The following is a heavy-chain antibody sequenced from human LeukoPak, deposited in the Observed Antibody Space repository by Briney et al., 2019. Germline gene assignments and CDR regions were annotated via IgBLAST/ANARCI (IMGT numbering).Heavy chain of an antibody. D-gene: IGHD6-13*01. CDR1: GYSFTNDW. CDR2: IDPSDAST. Sequence: GESLKISCTGSGYSFTNDWISWLRHAPGKGLEWMGRIDPSDASTNYSPSFQGHVTISVDKSLSTAYLQWSSLKASDTAMIYCARHSISLYEVCDHWGQGTLVTVPS. CDR3: ARHSISLYEVCDH. V-gene: IGHV5-10-1*01. J-gene: IGHJ4*02.